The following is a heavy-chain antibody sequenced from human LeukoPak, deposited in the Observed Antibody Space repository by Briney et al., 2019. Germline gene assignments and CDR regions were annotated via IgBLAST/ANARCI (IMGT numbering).Heavy chain of an antibody. CDR2: IKQDGSEK. V-gene: IGHV3-7*01. J-gene: IGHJ4*02. CDR1: GFTFSSYW. Sequence: GGSLRLSCAASGFTFSSYWMSWVRQAPGKGLGWVANIKQDGSEKYYADSVKGRFTISRDNSKNTLYLQMNSLRAEDTAVYYCARDRKNCSGGSCYGLLYYFDYWGQGTLVTVSS. D-gene: IGHD2-15*01. CDR3: ARDRKNCSGGSCYGLLYYFDY.